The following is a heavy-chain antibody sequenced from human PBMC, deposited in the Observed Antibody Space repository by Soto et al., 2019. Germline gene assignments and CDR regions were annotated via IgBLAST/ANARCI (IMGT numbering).Heavy chain of an antibody. J-gene: IGHJ6*02. CDR2: IVVGSGNT. D-gene: IGHD6-19*01. Sequence: SVKVSCKASGFTFTSSAVQWVRQARGQRLEWIGWIVVGSGNTNYAQKFQERVTITRDMSTSTAYMELSSLRSEDTAVYYCAAGFDSSGWLLYYYYGMDVWGQGTTVTVSS. CDR1: GFTFTSSA. CDR3: AAGFDSSGWLLYYYYGMDV. V-gene: IGHV1-58*01.